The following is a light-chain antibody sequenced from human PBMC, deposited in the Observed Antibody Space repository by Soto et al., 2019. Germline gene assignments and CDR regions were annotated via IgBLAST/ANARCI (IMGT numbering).Light chain of an antibody. CDR1: QNIGSY. CDR2: DAS. J-gene: IGKJ4*01. V-gene: IGKV3-11*01. CDR3: QQRSNWPLT. Sequence: EIVLTQSPATLSFSPGERATLSCRASQNIGSYLAWYQQRPGQAPRLLIYDASQRDAGIPTRFSGSGSGTDFTLTISSLEPEDFAVYYCQQRSNWPLTFGGGIKVEIK.